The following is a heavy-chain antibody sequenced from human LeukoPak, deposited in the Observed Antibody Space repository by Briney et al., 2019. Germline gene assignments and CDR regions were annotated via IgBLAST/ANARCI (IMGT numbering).Heavy chain of an antibody. D-gene: IGHD5-18*01. J-gene: IGHJ4*02. Sequence: ASVKISCKASGYTFTTYAMHWVRQAPGQRLEWMGWINAGNGNTKYSQKFQGRVTITRDTSASTAYMELSSLRSEDTAVYYCARTTAMVTIFDYWGQGTLVTVSS. CDR2: INAGNGNT. CDR1: GYTFTTYA. CDR3: ARTTAMVTIFDY. V-gene: IGHV1-3*01.